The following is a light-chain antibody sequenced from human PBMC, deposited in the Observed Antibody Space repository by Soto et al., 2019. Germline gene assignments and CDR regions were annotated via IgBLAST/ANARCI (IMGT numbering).Light chain of an antibody. CDR2: GSY. Sequence: DVQMTQSPSSLSASVGDRVSITCRASQSIKTYLNWYQQKPGKDPKLLIFGSYNLQSGVPPRFSGTGTGTDFTRIISSLQPEDFATYFCQQSYFIPWTFGQGTKVDLK. V-gene: IGKV1-39*01. CDR1: QSIKTY. J-gene: IGKJ1*01. CDR3: QQSYFIPWT.